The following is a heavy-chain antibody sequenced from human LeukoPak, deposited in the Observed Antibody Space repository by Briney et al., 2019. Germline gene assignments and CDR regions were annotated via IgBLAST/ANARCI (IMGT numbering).Heavy chain of an antibody. CDR2: VIPIFRTP. J-gene: IGHJ5*02. CDR3: ARDSRRYCSSTSCPRVWFDP. CDR1: GGTFSSYA. V-gene: IGHV1-69*05. Sequence: SVKVSCKAYGGTFSSYAIAWVRQAPGQGLEWMGGVIPIFRTPNYAQKFQGRVTITTDESTSTAYMELSSLRSEDTAVYYCARDSRRYCSSTSCPRVWFDPWGQGTLVTVSS. D-gene: IGHD2-2*01.